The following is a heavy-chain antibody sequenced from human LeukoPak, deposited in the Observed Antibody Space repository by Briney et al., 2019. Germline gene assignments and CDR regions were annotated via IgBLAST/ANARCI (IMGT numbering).Heavy chain of an antibody. CDR2: INPNSGNT. D-gene: IGHD1-26*01. J-gene: IGHJ1*01. Sequence: GASVKVSCKASGYTFTSFDINWVRQATGQGLEWMGWINPNSGNTGYAQKFQGRVTVTRNTSISTAYMELSNLRSEDTAVYYCARDSPAKGDPPPHWGQGTLVTVSS. V-gene: IGHV1-8*01. CDR3: ARDSPAKGDPPPH. CDR1: GYTFTSFD.